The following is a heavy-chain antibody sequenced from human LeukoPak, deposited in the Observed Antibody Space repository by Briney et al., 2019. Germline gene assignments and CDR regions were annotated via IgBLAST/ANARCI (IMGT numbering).Heavy chain of an antibody. D-gene: IGHD2-8*01. Sequence: SETLSLTCIVSGASVSSGHYYWTWIRQSPGKGLEWIGYIYYSGNTNYNPSLKSRVTMSVDTSKNQFSLRLSSVTAADTAMYYCARECSNGDSPWNWFDPWGQGILVTVSS. CDR2: IYYSGNT. CDR3: ARECSNGDSPWNWFDP. V-gene: IGHV4-61*01. J-gene: IGHJ5*02. CDR1: GASVSSGHYY.